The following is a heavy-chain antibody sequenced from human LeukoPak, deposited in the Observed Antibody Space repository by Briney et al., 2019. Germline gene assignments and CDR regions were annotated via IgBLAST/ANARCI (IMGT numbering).Heavy chain of an antibody. V-gene: IGHV1-8*02. Sequence: ASVKVSCKASGYTFTSYGISWVRQAPGQGLEWMGWMNPNSGNTGYAQKFQGRVTKTRNTSISTAYMELSSLRSEDTAVYYCARLVPAAIALDYYYYMDVWGKGTTVTISS. D-gene: IGHD2-2*02. CDR1: GYTFTSYG. CDR3: ARLVPAAIALDYYYYMDV. CDR2: MNPNSGNT. J-gene: IGHJ6*03.